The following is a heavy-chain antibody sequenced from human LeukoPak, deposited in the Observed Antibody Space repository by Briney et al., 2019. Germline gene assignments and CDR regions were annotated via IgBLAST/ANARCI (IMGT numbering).Heavy chain of an antibody. CDR1: GFTFSSYA. V-gene: IGHV3-30-3*01. CDR2: ISYDGSNK. J-gene: IGHJ4*02. Sequence: PGGSLRLSCAASGFTFSSYAMHWVRQAPGKGLEWVAVISYDGSNKYYADSVKGRFTISRDNSKNTLYLQMNSLRAEDTAVYYCARVGRGAFDYWGQGTLVTVSS. CDR3: ARVGRGAFDY.